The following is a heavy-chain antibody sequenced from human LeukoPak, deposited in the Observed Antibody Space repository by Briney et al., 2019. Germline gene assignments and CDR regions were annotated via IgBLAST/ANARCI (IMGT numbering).Heavy chain of an antibody. D-gene: IGHD3-10*01. V-gene: IGHV4-34*01. J-gene: IGHJ6*03. Sequence: SETLSLSCAVYGGSFSGYYWSWIRQPPGKGLEWIGEINHSGSTNYNPSLKSRVTISVDTSKNQFSLKLSSVTAADTAVYYCARELYYYGSGGPGLYYYYYMDVWGKGTTVTISS. CDR3: ARELYYYGSGGPGLYYYYYMDV. CDR1: GGSFSGYY. CDR2: INHSGST.